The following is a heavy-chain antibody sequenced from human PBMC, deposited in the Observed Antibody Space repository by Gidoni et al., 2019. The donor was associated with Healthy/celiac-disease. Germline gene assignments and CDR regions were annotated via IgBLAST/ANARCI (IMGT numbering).Heavy chain of an antibody. CDR1: GGTFSSYA. D-gene: IGHD4-4*01. CDR2: IIPILGIA. V-gene: IGHV1-69*04. J-gene: IGHJ6*02. Sequence: QVQLVQSGAEVKKPGSSVKVSCKASGGTFSSYAISWVRQAPGQGLEWMGRIIPILGIANYAQKFQGRVTITADKSTSTAYMELSSLRSEDTAVYYCARDSDYSNHHAQYYYYGMDVWGQGTTVTVSS. CDR3: ARDSDYSNHHAQYYYYGMDV.